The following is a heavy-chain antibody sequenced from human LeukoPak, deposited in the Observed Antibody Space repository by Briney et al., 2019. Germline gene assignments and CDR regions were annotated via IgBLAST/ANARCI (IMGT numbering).Heavy chain of an antibody. Sequence: SETLSLTCTVSGGSISSGSYDWRWIRQPAGKGLEWIGRIYTSGSTNYNPSLKSRVTISVDTSKNQFSLKLSSVTAADTAVYYCARDGDNYYGSGSYGYWGQGTLVTVSS. CDR3: ARDGDNYYGSGSYGY. CDR1: GGSISSGSYD. CDR2: IYTSGST. V-gene: IGHV4-61*02. D-gene: IGHD3-10*01. J-gene: IGHJ4*02.